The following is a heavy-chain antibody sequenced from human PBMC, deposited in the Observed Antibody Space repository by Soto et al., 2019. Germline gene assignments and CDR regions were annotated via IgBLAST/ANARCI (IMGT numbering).Heavy chain of an antibody. V-gene: IGHV3-30*18. CDR2: ISYDGSNR. Sequence: QVQLVESGGGVVQPGRSLRLSCAASGFTFSSYGMHWVRQAPGKGLEWVAVISYDGSNRYYADSVKGRFAISRDNSKNTLYLQMNSLRPEDTAVYYCAKYIQFYYYYYGLDVWGQGTTVTVSS. J-gene: IGHJ6*02. CDR1: GFTFSSYG. CDR3: AKYIQFYYYYYGLDV. D-gene: IGHD2-15*01.